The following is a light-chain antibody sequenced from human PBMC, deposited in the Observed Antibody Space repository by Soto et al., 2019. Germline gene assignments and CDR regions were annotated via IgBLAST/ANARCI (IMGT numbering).Light chain of an antibody. V-gene: IGLV2-8*01. Sequence: SALTQPPSASGSPGQSVTIYCTGTGSDVGGNNYVSWYQQHPGKAPKLTIYEVTKRPSGVPDRFYGSKSGNTASLTVSGLRAEDEADYYCSSYAGRNNVVFGGGTKLTVL. CDR3: SSYAGRNNVV. CDR1: GSDVGGNNY. CDR2: EVT. J-gene: IGLJ3*02.